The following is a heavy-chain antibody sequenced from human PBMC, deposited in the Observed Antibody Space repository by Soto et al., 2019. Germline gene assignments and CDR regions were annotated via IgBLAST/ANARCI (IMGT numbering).Heavy chain of an antibody. CDR3: ARGNRSGWQRGLAYYYYYGMDV. D-gene: IGHD6-19*01. J-gene: IGHJ6*02. CDR2: INAGNGNT. V-gene: IGHV1-3*01. CDR1: GYTFTSYA. Sequence: QVQLVQSGAEVKKPGASVKVSCKASGYTFTSYAMHWVRQAPGQRLEWMGWINAGNGNTKYSQKFQGRVTITRDTAASTAYMELSRLRSEDTAVYYCARGNRSGWQRGLAYYYYYGMDVWGQGTTVTVSS.